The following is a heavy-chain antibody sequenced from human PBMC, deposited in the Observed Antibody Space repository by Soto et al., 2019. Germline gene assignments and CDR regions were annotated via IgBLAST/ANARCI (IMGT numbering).Heavy chain of an antibody. CDR3: ARDDDIGSYSVY. D-gene: IGHD1-26*01. CDR1: GYTFTSYG. V-gene: IGHV1-18*04. CDR2: ISAYNGNA. J-gene: IGHJ4*02. Sequence: ASVKVSCKASGYTFTSYGISWVRQAPGQGLEWMGWISAYNGNANYAQKLQGRVTMTTDTSTSTAYMELRSLRSDDTAVYYCARDDDIGSYSVYWGQGTLVTVSS.